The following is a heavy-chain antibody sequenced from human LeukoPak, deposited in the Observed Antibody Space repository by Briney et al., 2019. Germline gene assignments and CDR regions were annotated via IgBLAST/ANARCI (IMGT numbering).Heavy chain of an antibody. CDR1: GGSFGRGDYY. D-gene: IGHD2-15*01. CDR3: ARDRIPRGVAAGYYYYGMDV. J-gene: IGHJ6*02. CDR2: IHNTGTA. Sequence: SQTLSLTCTVSGGSFGRGDYYWSWVRQSPVKGLEWIGYIHNTGTAYYNPSLKSRVTISVDTSKNQFSLKLSSVTAADTAVYYCARDRIPRGVAAGYYYYGMDVWGQGTTVTVSS. V-gene: IGHV4-30-4*08.